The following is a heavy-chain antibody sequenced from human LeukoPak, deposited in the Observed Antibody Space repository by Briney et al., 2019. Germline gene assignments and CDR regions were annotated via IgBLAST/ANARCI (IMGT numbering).Heavy chain of an antibody. CDR1: GGSISSYY. D-gene: IGHD6-19*01. CDR3: ARDLDNSGWYVFDN. CDR2: IHYSGST. V-gene: IGHV4-59*01. J-gene: IGHJ4*02. Sequence: PSETLSLTCTVSGGSISSYYWSWIRQPPGKGLEWIGYIHYSGSTNSNPSLKSRVTISVDTSKNQFSLKLRSVTAADTAVYYCARDLDNSGWYVFDNWGQGNLVTVSS.